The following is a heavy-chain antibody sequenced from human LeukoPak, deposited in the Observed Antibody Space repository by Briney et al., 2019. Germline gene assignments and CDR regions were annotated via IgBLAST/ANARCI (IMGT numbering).Heavy chain of an antibody. CDR2: ISGSGGST. CDR3: AKGYGSGSYWDY. V-gene: IGHV3-23*01. CDR1: GFTFSSYG. D-gene: IGHD3-10*01. Sequence: GGTLRLSCAASGFTFSSYGMSWVRQAPGKGLEWVSAISGSGGSTYYADSVKGRFTISRDNSKNTLYLQMNSRRAEDTAVYYCAKGYGSGSYWDYWGQGTLVTVSS. J-gene: IGHJ4*02.